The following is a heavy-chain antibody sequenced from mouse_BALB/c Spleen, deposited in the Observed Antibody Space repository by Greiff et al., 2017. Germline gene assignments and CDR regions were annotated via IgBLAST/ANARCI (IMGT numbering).Heavy chain of an antibody. D-gene: IGHD2-10*02. CDR3: AREGYGNNNWYFDV. CDR1: GFSLTSYG. CDR2: IWSGGST. V-gene: IGHV2-2*02. Sequence: VQLVESGPGLVQPSQSLSITCTVSGFSLTSYGVHWVRQSPGKGLEWLGVIWSGGSTDYNAAFISRLSISKDNSKSQVFFKMNSLQANDTAIYYCAREGYGNNNWYFDVWGAGTTVTVSS. J-gene: IGHJ1*01.